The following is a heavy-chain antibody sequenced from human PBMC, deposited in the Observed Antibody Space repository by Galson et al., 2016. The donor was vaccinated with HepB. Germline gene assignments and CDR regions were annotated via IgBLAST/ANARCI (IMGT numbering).Heavy chain of an antibody. D-gene: IGHD3-16*01. CDR2: IKQDASQK. Sequence: SLRLSCAGSTFAFSRYYMSWVRQAPGKGPEWVANIKQDASQKDYLDSVKGRFTIARDDAKNSLYLQMDSLRVEDTAVYYCARWSVGFDFWGHGTLVTVSS. J-gene: IGHJ4*01. CDR1: TFAFSRYY. CDR3: ARWSVGFDF. V-gene: IGHV3-7*04.